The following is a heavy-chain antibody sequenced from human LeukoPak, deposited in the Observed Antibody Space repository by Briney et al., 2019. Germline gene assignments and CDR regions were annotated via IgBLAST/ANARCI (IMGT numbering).Heavy chain of an antibody. CDR2: ISSSSSYI. V-gene: IGHV3-21*01. D-gene: IGHD6-19*01. CDR3: ARDSRSSGWGAPDWFDP. CDR1: GFTFSSYS. J-gene: IGHJ5*02. Sequence: PGRSLRLSCAASGFTFSSYSMNWVRQAPGKGLEWVSSISSSSSYIYYADPVKGRFTISRDNAKNSLYLQMNSLRAEDTAVYYCARDSRSSGWGAPDWFDPWGQGTLVTVSS.